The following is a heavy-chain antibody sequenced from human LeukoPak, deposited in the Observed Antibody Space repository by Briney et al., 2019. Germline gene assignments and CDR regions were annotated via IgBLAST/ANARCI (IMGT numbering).Heavy chain of an antibody. CDR3: ASIAAAGTIFYYYYMDV. Sequence: GGSLRLSCAASGFTFDDYGMSWVRQAPGKGLEWVSAISGSGGSTYYADSVKGRFTIFRDNSKNTLYLQMNSLRAEDTAVYYCASIAAAGTIFYYYYMDVWGKGTTVTISS. CDR2: ISGSGGST. J-gene: IGHJ6*03. V-gene: IGHV3-23*01. D-gene: IGHD6-13*01. CDR1: GFTFDDYG.